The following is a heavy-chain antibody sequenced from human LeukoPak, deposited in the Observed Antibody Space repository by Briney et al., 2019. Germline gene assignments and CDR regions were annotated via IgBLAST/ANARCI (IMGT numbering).Heavy chain of an antibody. J-gene: IGHJ6*03. CDR1: GYTFTGYY. V-gene: IGHV1-2*06. Sequence: ASVKVSCKASGYTFTGYYMHWVRQAPGQGLEWMGRINPNSGGTNYAQKFQGRVTMTRDTSISTAYMELSRLRSDDTAVYSCARLYQQSKWKYYYYYMDVWGKGTAVTVSS. CDR2: INPNSGGT. D-gene: IGHD1-1*01. CDR3: ARLYQQSKWKYYYYYMDV.